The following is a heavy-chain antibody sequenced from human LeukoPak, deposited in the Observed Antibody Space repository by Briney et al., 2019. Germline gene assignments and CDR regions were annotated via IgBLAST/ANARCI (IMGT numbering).Heavy chain of an antibody. D-gene: IGHD3-16*01. CDR3: ARSHPTGGLTVDY. J-gene: IGHJ4*02. CDR1: GGSISSYY. Sequence: SETLSLTCTVSGGSISSYYWSGIRQPPGKGLEWIGYIYYSGSTNYNPSLKSRVTISVDTSKNQFSLKLSSVTAADTAVYYCARSHPTGGLTVDYWGQGTLVTVSS. V-gene: IGHV4-59*01. CDR2: IYYSGST.